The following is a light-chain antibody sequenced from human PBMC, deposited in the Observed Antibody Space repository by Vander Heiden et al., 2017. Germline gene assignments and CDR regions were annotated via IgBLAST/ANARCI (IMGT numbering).Light chain of an antibody. CDR1: KLGDKY. Sequence: YEVTQPPSVSVSPGQTATITCSGDKLGDKYASWYQQRPGQSPLLVIYQDRRRPSGIPERSSGSNSGNTATLTISGTQATDEADYYCQAWDSSTAIFGGGTKLTVL. V-gene: IGLV3-1*01. CDR2: QDR. J-gene: IGLJ2*01. CDR3: QAWDSSTAI.